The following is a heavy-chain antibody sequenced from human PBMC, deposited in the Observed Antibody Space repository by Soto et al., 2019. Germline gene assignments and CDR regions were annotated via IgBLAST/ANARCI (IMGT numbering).Heavy chain of an antibody. CDR3: AKVASHYYDVFEY. Sequence: GGSLRLSCAASGFTFSSYAMTWVRQTPGKGLEWVSSISGSGGSTYYADSVKGRFTISRDNSKNTLYLQMNSLRADDTAVYYCAKVASHYYDVFEYWGQGTLVTVSS. D-gene: IGHD3-10*02. CDR2: ISGSGGST. CDR1: GFTFSSYA. V-gene: IGHV3-23*01. J-gene: IGHJ4*02.